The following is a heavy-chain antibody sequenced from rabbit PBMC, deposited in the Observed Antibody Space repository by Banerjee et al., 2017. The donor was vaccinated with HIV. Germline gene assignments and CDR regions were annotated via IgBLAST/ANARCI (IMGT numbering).Heavy chain of an antibody. CDR3: ARSYPGYAGAGYAPNL. J-gene: IGHJ4*01. D-gene: IGHD7-1*01. Sequence: QSLEESGGGLVQPGESLKLSCKASGFDFSSYYMSWVRQAPGKGLEWIGIIYADKSSTDYATWVNGRFTISSDNAQNTVDLQMNSLTAADTATYFCARSYPGYAGAGYAPNLWGQGTLVTVS. CDR2: IYADKSST. V-gene: IGHV1S7*01. CDR1: GFDFSSYY.